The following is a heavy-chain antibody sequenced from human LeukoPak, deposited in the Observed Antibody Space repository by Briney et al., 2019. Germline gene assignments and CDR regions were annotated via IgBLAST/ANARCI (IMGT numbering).Heavy chain of an antibody. Sequence: PGGSLRLSCAVSGFTFTGYSMNWVRQAPGKGLEWVSSISSSSSYIYYADSVKGRFTISRDNAKNSLYLQINSLRAEDTAVYYCAREDCSGGSCYSSEAFDIWCQGKRVTVSS. V-gene: IGHV3-21*01. CDR2: ISSSSSYI. CDR1: GFTFTGYS. D-gene: IGHD2-15*01. CDR3: AREDCSGGSCYSSEAFDI. J-gene: IGHJ3*02.